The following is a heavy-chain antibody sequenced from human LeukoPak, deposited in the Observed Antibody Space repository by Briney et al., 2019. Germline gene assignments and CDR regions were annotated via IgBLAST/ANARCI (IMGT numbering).Heavy chain of an antibody. Sequence: PSEALSLTCTVSGGSFSSGGYYWSWIRQPPGKGLEWIGYIYYSGSTNYNPSLKSRVTISVDTSKNQFSLKLSSVTAADTAVYYCARDASDFFDYWGQGTLVTVSS. CDR3: ARDASDFFDY. CDR1: GGSFSSGGYY. CDR2: IYYSGST. J-gene: IGHJ4*02. V-gene: IGHV4-61*08.